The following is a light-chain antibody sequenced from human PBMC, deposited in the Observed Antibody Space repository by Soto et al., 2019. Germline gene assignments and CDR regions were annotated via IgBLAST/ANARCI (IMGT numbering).Light chain of an antibody. J-gene: IGKJ1*01. CDR3: QQYYKLPWT. CDR2: GAS. V-gene: IGKV3-15*01. Sequence: EIVMTQSPATLSVSPGEGATLSCRASQSVGRDLAWYQQKPGQAPRLLVYGASTRATGIPARFSGSGSGTEFTLTISSLQSEDFAVYCCQQYYKLPWTFGQGTKVEIK. CDR1: QSVGRD.